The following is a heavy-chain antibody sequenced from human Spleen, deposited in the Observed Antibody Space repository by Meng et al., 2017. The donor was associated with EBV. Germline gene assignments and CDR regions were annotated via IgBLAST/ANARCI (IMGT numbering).Heavy chain of an antibody. D-gene: IGHD2-2*01. CDR3: ARPRVDDWFDP. Sequence: QVPLVQSGAEVTKPGASVIISCEAFGYTFRSYGIHWVRQVPGQGLEWMGRINGGDGDTKYSQKFQGRITITRDTSAYIGYMELTSLTFEDTAVYFCARPRVDDWFDPWGQGTLVTVSS. V-gene: IGHV1-3*01. J-gene: IGHJ5*02. CDR1: GYTFRSYG. CDR2: INGGDGDT.